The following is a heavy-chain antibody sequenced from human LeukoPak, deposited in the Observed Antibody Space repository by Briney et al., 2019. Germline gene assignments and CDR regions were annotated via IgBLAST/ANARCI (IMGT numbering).Heavy chain of an antibody. J-gene: IGHJ5*02. V-gene: IGHV4-30-4*01. CDR2: MYYSGST. D-gene: IGHD3-22*01. CDR1: GGSISSGDYY. Sequence: SETLSLTCTVAGGSISSGDYYGSWIRQPPGKGLEWIGYMYYSGSTYYNPSLKSRVTISIDTSKNQFSLKLTSVTAADTAVYYCARPYYYDSRIDPWGQGTLVIVSS. CDR3: ARPYYYDSRIDP.